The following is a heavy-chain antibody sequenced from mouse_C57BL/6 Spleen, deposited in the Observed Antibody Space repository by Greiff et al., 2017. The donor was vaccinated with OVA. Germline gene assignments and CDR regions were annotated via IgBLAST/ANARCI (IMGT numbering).Heavy chain of an antibody. D-gene: IGHD3-2*02. CDR2: IDPSDSYT. Sequence: VQLQQSGAELVKPGASVKLSCKASGYTFTSYWMQWVKQRPGQGLEWIGEIDPSDSYTNYNQKFKGKATLTVDTSSSTAYMQLSSLTSEDSAVYYCARGLRLRFAYWGQGTLVTVSA. CDR3: ARGLRLRFAY. CDR1: GYTFTSYW. V-gene: IGHV1-50*01. J-gene: IGHJ3*01.